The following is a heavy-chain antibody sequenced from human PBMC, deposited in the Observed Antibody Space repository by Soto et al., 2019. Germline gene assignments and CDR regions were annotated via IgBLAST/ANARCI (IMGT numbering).Heavy chain of an antibody. CDR3: ARYPSEGRVGNWFES. CDR1: GFTFSRYG. J-gene: IGHJ5*01. Sequence: EVQLVESGGGLVKPGGSLRLSCAASGFTFSRYGMNWLRQAPGKGLEWVASISSTTSYVYYADSVKGRFSTSRDNAKNILYLEMYALRTEDTVVYYCARYPSEGRVGNWFESWGQGTLVTVSS. V-gene: IGHV3-21*06. CDR2: ISSTTSYV. D-gene: IGHD2-2*01.